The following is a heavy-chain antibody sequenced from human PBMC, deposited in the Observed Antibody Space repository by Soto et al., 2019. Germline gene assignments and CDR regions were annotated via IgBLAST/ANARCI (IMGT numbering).Heavy chain of an antibody. Sequence: ASVKVSCKASGYTFTSYGISWVRQAPGQGLEWMGWISAYNGNTNYAQKLQGRVTMTTDTSTSTAYMELRSLRSDDTAVYYCAKDRSSSSWFWLEDYWGQGTLVTVSS. D-gene: IGHD6-6*01. CDR3: AKDRSSSSWFWLEDY. V-gene: IGHV1-18*04. J-gene: IGHJ4*02. CDR1: GYTFTSYG. CDR2: ISAYNGNT.